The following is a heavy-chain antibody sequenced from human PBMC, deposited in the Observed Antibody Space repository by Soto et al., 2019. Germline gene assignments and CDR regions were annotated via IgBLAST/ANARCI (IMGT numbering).Heavy chain of an antibody. V-gene: IGHV3-72*01. Sequence: GGSLRLSCAASGFTFSDHYMDWVRQAPGKGLEWVGRTRNKANSYTTEYAASVKGRFTISRDDSKNSLYLQMNSLKTEDTAVYYCARISSWYFDYWGQGTLVTVSS. J-gene: IGHJ4*02. CDR3: ARISSWYFDY. CDR1: GFTFSDHY. CDR2: TRNKANSYTT. D-gene: IGHD6-13*01.